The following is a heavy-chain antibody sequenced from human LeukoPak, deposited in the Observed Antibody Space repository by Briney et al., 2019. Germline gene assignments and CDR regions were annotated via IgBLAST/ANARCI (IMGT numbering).Heavy chain of an antibody. CDR1: GGSISGYY. CDR3: ARMRRWLRFPDY. Sequence: SETLSLTCTVSGGSISGYYWSWIRQPPGKGLEWIGYIYFSGSTKYNPSLKSRVTISVDTSKNQFSLKLSSVTAADTAVYYCARMRRWLRFPDYWGQGTLVTVSS. D-gene: IGHD5-12*01. V-gene: IGHV4-4*09. J-gene: IGHJ4*02. CDR2: IYFSGST.